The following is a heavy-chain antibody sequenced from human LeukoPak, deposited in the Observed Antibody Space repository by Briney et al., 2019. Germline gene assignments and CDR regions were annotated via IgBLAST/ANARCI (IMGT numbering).Heavy chain of an antibody. D-gene: IGHD3-10*01. CDR3: ARITMVRGVIFDWYFDL. V-gene: IGHV1-18*01. CDR2: ISAYNGNT. Sequence: ASVKVSCKASGYTFTSYGILWVRQAPGQGLEWMGWISAYNGNTNYAQKLQGRVTMTTDTSTSTAYMELRRLRSDDTAVYYCARITMVRGVIFDWYFDLWGRGTLVTVSS. J-gene: IGHJ2*01. CDR1: GYTFTSYG.